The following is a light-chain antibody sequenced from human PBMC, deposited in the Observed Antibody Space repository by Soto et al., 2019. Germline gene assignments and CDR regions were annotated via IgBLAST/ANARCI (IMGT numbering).Light chain of an antibody. V-gene: IGKV3-20*01. CDR1: QSVSSSY. CDR3: QQYGSSRGFT. J-gene: IGKJ3*01. CDR2: GAS. Sequence: ETVLTQSPGTLSLSPGERATLSCRASQSVSSSYLAWYQQKPGQAPRLLIHGASSRATGIPDRFSGSGSGTDFTLTISRLEPEDFAVYYCQQYGSSRGFTFGPGTKVDIK.